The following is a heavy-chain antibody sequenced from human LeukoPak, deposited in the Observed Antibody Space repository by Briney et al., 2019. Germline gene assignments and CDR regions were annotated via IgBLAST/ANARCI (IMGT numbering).Heavy chain of an antibody. J-gene: IGHJ6*03. D-gene: IGHD2-15*01. CDR2: IRYDGSGK. CDR1: GFIFSSYG. Sequence: GGSLRLSCAASGFIFSSYGMHWVRQAPGKGLEWVAFIRYDGSGKYYVESVKGRFTISRDNSKNTEYLQMNSLRPDDTAVYYWAKDTWDCSGGSCPSYFYYMDVWGKGTTVTVSS. CDR3: AKDTWDCSGGSCPSYFYYMDV. V-gene: IGHV3-30*02.